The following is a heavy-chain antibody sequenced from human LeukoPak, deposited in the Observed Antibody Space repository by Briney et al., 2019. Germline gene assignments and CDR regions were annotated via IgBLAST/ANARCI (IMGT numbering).Heavy chain of an antibody. CDR3: ARAGSYDFWSGSAFDT. V-gene: IGHV4-59*01. CDR1: GGSISRDY. J-gene: IGHJ3*02. D-gene: IGHD3-3*01. CDR2: IYYTGST. Sequence: SETLSLTCTVSGGSISRDYWSWIRQPPGKGLEWIGHIYYTGSTNYNPSLKSRVTISGDTSKNQFSLKLSSVTAADTAVYYCARAGSYDFWSGSAFDTWGQGTMVTVSS.